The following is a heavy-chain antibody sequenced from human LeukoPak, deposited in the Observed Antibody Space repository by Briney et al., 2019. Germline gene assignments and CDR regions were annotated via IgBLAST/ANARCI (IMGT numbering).Heavy chain of an antibody. Sequence: GGSLRLSCAASGFRFGNYATHWVRQAPGKGLEWVSTISGSGGSAYYTDSVKGRFTISRDNSKNTLYLQMNSLRAEDTAVYYCALACGSCPFDYWGQGTLVTVSS. J-gene: IGHJ4*02. CDR1: GFRFGNYA. CDR2: ISGSGGSA. D-gene: IGHD2-15*01. CDR3: ALACGSCPFDY. V-gene: IGHV3-23*01.